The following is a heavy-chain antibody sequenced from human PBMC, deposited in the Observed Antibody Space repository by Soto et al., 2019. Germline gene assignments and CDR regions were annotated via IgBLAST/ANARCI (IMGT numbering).Heavy chain of an antibody. V-gene: IGHV3-23*01. CDR1: GFTFSSYA. Sequence: EVQLLESGGGLVQPGGSLRLSCAASGFTFSSYAMSWVRQAPGKGLEWVSAISGSGGSTYYADSVKGRFTISRDNSKNTLYLQMNSLRAEDTAVYYCVMDDYGNPYYYYYMDVWGKGTTVTVSS. J-gene: IGHJ6*03. CDR2: ISGSGGST. D-gene: IGHD4-4*01. CDR3: VMDDYGNPYYYYYMDV.